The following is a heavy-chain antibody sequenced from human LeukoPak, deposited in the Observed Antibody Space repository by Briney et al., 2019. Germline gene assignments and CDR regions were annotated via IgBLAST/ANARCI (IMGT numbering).Heavy chain of an antibody. J-gene: IGHJ4*02. CDR3: AREHSSSVDY. CDR2: ISSSSSYI. V-gene: IGHV3-21*01. Sequence: GGSLRLSCAASGFTFSSYSMTWVRQAPGKGLEWVLSISSSSSYIYYADSVKGRFTISRDNAKNSLYLQMNSLRAEDTAVYYCAREHSSSVDYWGQGTLVTVSS. CDR1: GFTFSSYS. D-gene: IGHD6-6*01.